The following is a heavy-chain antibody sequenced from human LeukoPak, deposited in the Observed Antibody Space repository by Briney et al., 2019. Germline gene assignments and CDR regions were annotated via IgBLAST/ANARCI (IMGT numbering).Heavy chain of an antibody. CDR3: AKGEGNCSGGSCYVAFDF. D-gene: IGHD2-15*01. CDR1: GFTFSSYA. J-gene: IGHJ3*01. V-gene: IGHV3-23*01. CDR2: ISGSGGST. Sequence: QSGGSLRLSCAASGFTFSSYAMTWVRQAPGKGLEWVSGISGSGGSTYYADSVKGRFTISRDNSKNTLYLQMNSLRAEDTAVYYCAKGEGNCSGGSCYVAFDFWGQGTMVTVSS.